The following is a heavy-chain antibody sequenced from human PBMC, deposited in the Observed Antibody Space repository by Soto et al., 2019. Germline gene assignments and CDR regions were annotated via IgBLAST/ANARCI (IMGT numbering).Heavy chain of an antibody. J-gene: IGHJ5*02. CDR1: GYTFTSYG. Sequence: GASVKVFCKASGYTFTSYGISWVRQAPGQGLEWMGWISAYNGNTNYAQKLQGRVTMTTDTSTSTAYMELRSLRSDDTAVYYCARDGTDFWSGYQGWFDPWGQGTLVTVSS. CDR3: ARDGTDFWSGYQGWFDP. D-gene: IGHD3-3*01. CDR2: ISAYNGNT. V-gene: IGHV1-18*04.